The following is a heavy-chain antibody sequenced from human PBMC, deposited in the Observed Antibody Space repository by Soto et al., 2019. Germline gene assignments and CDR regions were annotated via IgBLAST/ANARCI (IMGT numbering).Heavy chain of an antibody. CDR2: IYTGASDT. CDR3: ATHGVYYYDSSVYSGNWFDP. CDR1: GYSFTSYW. V-gene: IGHV5-51*01. Sequence: PGESLKISCQGSGYSFTSYWLGWVRQMPGKGLEWMGIIYTGASDTRYSPSFQGQVTISADKSISTAYLQWSSLKASDTAMYYCATHGVYYYDSSVYSGNWFDPWGQGTLVTVSS. J-gene: IGHJ5*02. D-gene: IGHD3-22*01.